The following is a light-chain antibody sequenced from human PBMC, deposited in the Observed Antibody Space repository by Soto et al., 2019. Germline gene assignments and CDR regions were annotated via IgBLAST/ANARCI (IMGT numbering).Light chain of an antibody. CDR3: QRSGSAPPYI. V-gene: IGKV3-20*01. CDR2: GAS. Sequence: EVVLTQSPGTLSLSPGERATLSCRASQSLDSTYLAWYQQQPGQSPRLVIYGASRRATGIPDRFSGSGSGTDFTLTIGRLEPEDFAVYYCQRSGSAPPYIFGAGTRLDIK. J-gene: IGKJ2*01. CDR1: QSLDSTY.